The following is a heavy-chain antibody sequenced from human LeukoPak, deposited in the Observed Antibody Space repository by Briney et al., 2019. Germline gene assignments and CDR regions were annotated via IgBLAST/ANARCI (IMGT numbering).Heavy chain of an antibody. CDR2: IYSGGST. CDR3: ALKSPPGDDPPFDY. J-gene: IGHJ4*02. Sequence: GGSLRLSCAASGFTVSSKYMSWVRQAPGKGLEWVSVIYSGGSTYYADSVKGRFTISRDNSKNTLYLQMNSMRAEETAVYYCALKSPPGDDPPFDYWGQGTLVTVSS. D-gene: IGHD7-27*01. V-gene: IGHV3-66*01. CDR1: GFTVSSKY.